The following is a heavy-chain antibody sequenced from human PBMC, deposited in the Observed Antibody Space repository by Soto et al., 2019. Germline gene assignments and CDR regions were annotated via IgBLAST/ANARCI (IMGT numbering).Heavy chain of an antibody. D-gene: IGHD3-3*01. CDR3: AGGTLEWLLPVFHY. CDR1: GFTFSSYA. J-gene: IGHJ4*02. V-gene: IGHV3-30-3*01. Sequence: GGSLRLSCAASGFTFSSYAMHWVRQAPGKGLEWVAVISYDGSNKYYADSVKGRFTISRDNSKNTLYLQMNSLRAEDTAVYYCAGGTLEWLLPVFHYWGQGTLVTVSS. CDR2: ISYDGSNK.